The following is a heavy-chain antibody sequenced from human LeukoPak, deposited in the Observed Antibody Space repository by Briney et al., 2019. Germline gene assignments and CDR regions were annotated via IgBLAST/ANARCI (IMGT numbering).Heavy chain of an antibody. CDR1: GFTFGDYA. J-gene: IGHJ4*02. CDR3: VKDIFRGTYSGFDY. CDR2: ISWNSRSI. Sequence: SLRLSCAGSGFTFGDYAIHWVRQVPGKGLDWVSSISWNSRSIDYADSVKGRFIVSRDNAQNSVSLQMNSLRPEDTAFYYCVKDIFRGTYSGFDYWGQGTLVTVSS. D-gene: IGHD1-26*01. V-gene: IGHV3-9*01.